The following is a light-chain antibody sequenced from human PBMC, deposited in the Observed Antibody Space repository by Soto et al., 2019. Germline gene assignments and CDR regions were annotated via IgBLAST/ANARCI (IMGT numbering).Light chain of an antibody. Sequence: AIQMTQFPSSLSASVRDRVTVTCRASQDIRNDLGWYQQKPGKAPKLLIYAASSLQSGVPSRFSGSGSSTQFTLTISSLQPEDVATYYCLQNYNYPWTFGQGTKVDIK. CDR1: QDIRND. CDR3: LQNYNYPWT. V-gene: IGKV1-6*01. CDR2: AAS. J-gene: IGKJ1*01.